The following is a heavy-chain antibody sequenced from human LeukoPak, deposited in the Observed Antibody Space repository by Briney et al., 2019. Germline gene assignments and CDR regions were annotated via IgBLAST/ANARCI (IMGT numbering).Heavy chain of an antibody. J-gene: IGHJ4*02. CDR1: GYTFTGYY. CDR3: ARDSGSGWYHGFDY. CDR2: INPNSGGT. V-gene: IGHV1-2*02. D-gene: IGHD6-19*01. Sequence: ASVKVSCKASGYTFTGYYMHWVRQAPGQGLEWMGWINPNSGGTNYAQKFQGRVTMTRDTSISTAYMELSRLRSDDTAVYYCARDSGSGWYHGFDYWGQGTLVTVSS.